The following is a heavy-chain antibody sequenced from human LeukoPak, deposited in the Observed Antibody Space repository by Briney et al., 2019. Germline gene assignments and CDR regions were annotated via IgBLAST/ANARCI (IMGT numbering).Heavy chain of an antibody. V-gene: IGHV7-4-1*02. J-gene: IGHJ4*02. D-gene: IGHD3-16*02. CDR2: INTNTGNP. CDR3: ARGDDYVWGSYRFPPH. Sequence: GASVRVSCKASGYTFTSYAMNWVRQAPGQGLEWMGWINTNTGNPTYAQGFTGRFVFSLDTSVSTAYLQISSLKAEDTAVYYCARGDDYVWGSYRFPPHWGQGTLVTVSS. CDR1: GYTFTSYA.